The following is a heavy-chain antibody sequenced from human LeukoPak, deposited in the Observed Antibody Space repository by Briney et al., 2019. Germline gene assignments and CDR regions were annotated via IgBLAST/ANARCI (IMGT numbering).Heavy chain of an antibody. J-gene: IGHJ4*02. CDR3: ARHMWNYGSFAY. CDR2: VDPSDSSS. CDR1: GYSFTNYW. D-gene: IGHD1-7*01. V-gene: IGHV5-10-1*01. Sequence: GESLKISCKGSGYSFTNYWISWVRQMPGKGLEWMGRVDPSDSSSDYSPSFQGHVTISADKSINTAYLQCSTLKASDTAIYYCARHMWNYGSFAYWGQGTLITVSS.